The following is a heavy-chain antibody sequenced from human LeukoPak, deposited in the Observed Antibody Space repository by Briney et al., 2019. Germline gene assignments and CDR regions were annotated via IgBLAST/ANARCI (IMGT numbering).Heavy chain of an antibody. J-gene: IGHJ6*03. V-gene: IGHV3-7*01. CDR2: IKEDGSEK. CDR3: AREGVGATDYMDV. D-gene: IGHD1-26*01. Sequence: GGSLRLSCAASGFTFSTNWMSWVRQAPGKGLEWVANIKEDGSEKYYVDSVKGRFTISRDNAKNSLYLQMNSLRAEDTAVYYCAREGVGATDYMDVWGKGTTVTVSS. CDR1: GFTFSTNW.